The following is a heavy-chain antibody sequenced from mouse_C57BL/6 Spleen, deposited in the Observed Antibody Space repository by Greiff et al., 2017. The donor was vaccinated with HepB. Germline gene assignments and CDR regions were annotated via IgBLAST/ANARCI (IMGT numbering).Heavy chain of an antibody. J-gene: IGHJ4*01. CDR1: GYAFSSSW. CDR3: ARGVYYAMDY. CDR2: IYPGDGDT. V-gene: IGHV1-82*01. Sequence: LQESGPELVKPGASVKISCKASGYAFSSSWMNWVKQRPGKGLEWIGRIYPGDGDTNYNGKFKGKATLTADKSSSTAYMQLSSLTSEDSAVYFCARGVYYAMDYWGQGTSVTVSS.